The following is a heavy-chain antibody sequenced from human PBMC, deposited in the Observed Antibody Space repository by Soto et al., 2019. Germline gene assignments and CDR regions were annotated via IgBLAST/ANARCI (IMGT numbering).Heavy chain of an antibody. D-gene: IGHD2-15*01. Sequence: GGSLRLSCAASGFTFNSYAMTWVRQARGRGLEWVSTTLGSATYYADSVKGRFTISRDNSKNMLFLQMNSLRADDTAVYYCTKRTLNGVSWASLEPWGQGTLVTVSS. CDR3: TKRTLNGVSWASLEP. J-gene: IGHJ5*02. CDR2: TLGSAT. CDR1: GFTFNSYA. V-gene: IGHV3-23*01.